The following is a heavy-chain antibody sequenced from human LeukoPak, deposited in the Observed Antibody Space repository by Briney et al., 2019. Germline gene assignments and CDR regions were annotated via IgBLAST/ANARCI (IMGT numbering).Heavy chain of an antibody. CDR3: ARDGLPTYYYDSSGRGGWFDP. CDR2: ISSSSSYI. D-gene: IGHD3-22*01. V-gene: IGHV3-21*01. CDR1: GFTFSSYS. J-gene: IGHJ5*02. Sequence: GGSLRLSCAASGFTFSSYSMNWVRQAPGKGLEWVSSISSSSSYIYYADSVKGRFTISRDNAKISLYLQMNSLRAEDTAVYYCARDGLPTYYYDSSGRGGWFDPWGQGTLVTVSS.